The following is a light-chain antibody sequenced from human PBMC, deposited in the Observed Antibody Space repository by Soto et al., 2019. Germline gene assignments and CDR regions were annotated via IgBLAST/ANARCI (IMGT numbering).Light chain of an antibody. CDR2: DAS. J-gene: IGKJ4*01. CDR1: QGISGQ. Sequence: DIQMTQSPSTLSAFAGDRVTVTCRASQGISGQLAWYQQRPGKAPKLLITDASNLNAGVLSRFSGSGSGTEFTLTISSLQPDDIATYYCQHYNAYPVTFGGGTKVDIK. CDR3: QHYNAYPVT. V-gene: IGKV1-5*01.